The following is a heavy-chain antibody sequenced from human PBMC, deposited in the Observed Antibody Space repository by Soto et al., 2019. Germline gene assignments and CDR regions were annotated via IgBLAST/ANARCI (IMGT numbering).Heavy chain of an antibody. J-gene: IGHJ3*02. Sequence: QVQLQESGPGLVKPSQTLSLTCTVSGGSISSGGYYWSWIRQHPGKGLEWIGYIYYSGSTYYNPSLTGPVXXSXDXXKNQFSLKLSSVPAADTAVYYCASSSVAGTDAFDIWGQGTMVTVSS. V-gene: IGHV4-31*01. CDR1: GGSISSGGYY. D-gene: IGHD6-19*01. CDR2: IYYSGST. CDR3: ASSSVAGTDAFDI.